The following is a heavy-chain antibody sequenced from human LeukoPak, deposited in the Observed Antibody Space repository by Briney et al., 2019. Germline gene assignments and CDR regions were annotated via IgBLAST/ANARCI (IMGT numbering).Heavy chain of an antibody. CDR2: TSNDGSNK. CDR1: GFTFRTYG. D-gene: IGHD4-17*01. Sequence: GGSLRLSCVASGFTFRTYGMHWVRQAPGKGLEWVAVTSNDGSNKYYADSVKGRFTISRDNSKNTLYLQVNSLRVEDTAVYYRVKSSPTTVTILDFWGQGTLVTVSS. CDR3: VKSSPTTVTILDF. J-gene: IGHJ4*02. V-gene: IGHV3-30*18.